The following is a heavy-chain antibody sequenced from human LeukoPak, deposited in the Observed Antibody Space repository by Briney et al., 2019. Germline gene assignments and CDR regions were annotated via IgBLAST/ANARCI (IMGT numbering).Heavy chain of an antibody. CDR2: ISAYNGNT. V-gene: IGHV1-18*01. CDR1: GYTFSSYD. D-gene: IGHD3-22*01. J-gene: IGHJ4*02. Sequence: ASVKVSCKASGYTFSSYDISWVRQAPGQGLEWMGWISAYNGNTNYAQKLQGRVTMTTDTSTSTAYLELRSLRSDDTAVYYCARILVTAYYYDSSGYYNNLVDYWGQGTLVTVSS. CDR3: ARILVTAYYYDSSGYYNNLVDY.